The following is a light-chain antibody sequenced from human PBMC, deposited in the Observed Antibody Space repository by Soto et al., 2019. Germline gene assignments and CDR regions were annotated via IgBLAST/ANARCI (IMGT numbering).Light chain of an antibody. CDR3: SSYTSSNTLV. V-gene: IGLV2-14*01. CDR2: EVS. Sequence: QSALTQPASVSGSPGQSITISCTGTSSDVGAYNYVSWYQQHPGKAPKLMIFEVSDRPSGVSNRFSGSKSGNTASLTISGLQAEXEXDYYCSSYTSSNTLVFGGGTKLTVL. CDR1: SSDVGAYNY. J-gene: IGLJ2*01.